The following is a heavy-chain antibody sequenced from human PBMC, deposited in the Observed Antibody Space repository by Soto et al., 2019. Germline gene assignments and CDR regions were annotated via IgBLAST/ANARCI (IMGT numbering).Heavy chain of an antibody. CDR3: ARRLTGRTTGDWFDP. V-gene: IGHV3-11*01. CDR2: ISSGGGAK. J-gene: IGHJ5*02. Sequence: GGSLRLSCAASGFIVSDYYMAWIRQAPGKGLEWVSDISSGGGAKNVADSVRGRFTISRDNANNSLYLQMNSLRVGDTALYYCARRLTGRTTGDWFDPWGQGTLVTVSS. CDR1: GFIVSDYY. D-gene: IGHD1-20*01.